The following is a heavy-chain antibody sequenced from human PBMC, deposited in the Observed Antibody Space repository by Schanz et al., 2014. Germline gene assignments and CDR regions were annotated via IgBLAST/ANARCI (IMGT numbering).Heavy chain of an antibody. CDR3: ARDRRVQTYYYYHYGMDV. J-gene: IGHJ6*02. V-gene: IGHV3-11*06. CDR1: GFTFSDYY. Sequence: QVQLVESGGGLVKPGGSLRLSCAASGFTFSDYYINWVRQAPGKGLEWISYISSTTDYTQYADSVKGRFTVSRDNARNSLYLQMDSLRDEDTAVYYCARDRRVQTYYYYHYGMDVWGQGTTVIVS. CDR2: ISSTTDYT.